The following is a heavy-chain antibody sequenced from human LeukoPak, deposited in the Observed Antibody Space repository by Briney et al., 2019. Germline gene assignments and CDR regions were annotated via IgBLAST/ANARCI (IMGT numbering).Heavy chain of an antibody. CDR2: IWYDGGNK. D-gene: IGHD3-22*01. V-gene: IGHV3-33*01. J-gene: IGHJ4*02. CDR3: ARGQEYYYDSSAYSKFDY. Sequence: PGGSLRLSCAASGFTFNNYGMHWVRQAPGKGLEWVAAIWYDGGNKYYADSVKGRFTISRDNSKNTLYLQMNSLRAGDTALYYCARGQEYYYDSSAYSKFDYWGQGTLVTVSS. CDR1: GFTFNNYG.